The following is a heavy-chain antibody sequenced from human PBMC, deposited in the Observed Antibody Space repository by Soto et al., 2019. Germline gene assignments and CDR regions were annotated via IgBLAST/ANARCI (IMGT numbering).Heavy chain of an antibody. J-gene: IGHJ4*02. CDR1: GFTFTSSA. V-gene: IGHV1-58*01. Sequence: GASVKVSCKASGFTFTSSAVQWVRQARGQRLEWIGWIVVGSGNTNYAQKFQERVTITRDMSTSTAYMELSSLRSEDTAVYYCAADYDRVRYSYAFDYWGQGTLVTVSS. CDR3: AADYDRVRYSYAFDY. D-gene: IGHD5-18*01. CDR2: IVVGSGNT.